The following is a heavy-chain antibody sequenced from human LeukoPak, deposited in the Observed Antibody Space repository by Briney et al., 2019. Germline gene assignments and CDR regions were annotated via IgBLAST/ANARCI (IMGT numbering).Heavy chain of an antibody. V-gene: IGHV3-23*01. CDR1: GFTFSNYA. Sequence: GGSLRLSCAASGFTFSNYAMSWVRQAPGKGLEWVSTINDRGIATYYADSVKGRFTISRDNSKNTLSLQVSSLRAEDTAIYYCAKGLKTSVGPYKGYHYYMDVWGKGTTVTVSS. CDR2: INDRGIAT. J-gene: IGHJ6*03. D-gene: IGHD3-10*01. CDR3: AKGLKTSVGPYKGYHYYMDV.